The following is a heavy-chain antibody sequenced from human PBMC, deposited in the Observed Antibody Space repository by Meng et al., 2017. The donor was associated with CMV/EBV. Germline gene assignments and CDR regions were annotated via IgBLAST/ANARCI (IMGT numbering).Heavy chain of an antibody. CDR2: IIPILGIA. V-gene: IGHV1-69*10. CDR3: ARDPPGRLRLGELSLGY. J-gene: IGHJ4*02. D-gene: IGHD3-16*02. CDR1: GYTFTSYG. Sequence: SVKVSCKASGYTFTSYGISWVRQAPGQGLEWMGWIIPILGIANYAQKFQGRVTITADKSTSTAYMELSSLRSEDTAVYYCARDPPGRLRLGELSLGYWGQGTLVTVSS.